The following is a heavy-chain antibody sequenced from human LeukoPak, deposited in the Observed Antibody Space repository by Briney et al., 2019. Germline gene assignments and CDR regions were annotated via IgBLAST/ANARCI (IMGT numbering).Heavy chain of an antibody. Sequence: SETLSLTCTVSGGSISSRTYYWGWIRQPPGKGLEWIGSSYYSGSTYYNPSLKSRVTISVDTSKNQFSLKLRSVTAADTAVYYCARLADCSSTRCHDYWGQGALVTVSS. D-gene: IGHD2-2*01. CDR3: ARLADCSSTRCHDY. V-gene: IGHV4-39*01. CDR2: SYYSGST. CDR1: GGSISSRTYY. J-gene: IGHJ4*02.